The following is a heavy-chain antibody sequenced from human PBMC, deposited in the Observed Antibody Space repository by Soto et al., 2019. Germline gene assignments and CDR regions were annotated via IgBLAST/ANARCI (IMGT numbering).Heavy chain of an antibody. CDR1: GGSFSGYY. CDR3: ASDLVAAAGTADAFDI. V-gene: IGHV4-34*01. J-gene: IGHJ3*02. Sequence: ETLSLTCAVYGGSFSGYYWCWIRQPPGKGLEWIGEINHSGSTNYNPSLKSRVTISVDTSKNQFSLKLSSVTAADTAVYYCASDLVAAAGTADAFDIWGQGTMVTVSS. D-gene: IGHD6-13*01. CDR2: INHSGST.